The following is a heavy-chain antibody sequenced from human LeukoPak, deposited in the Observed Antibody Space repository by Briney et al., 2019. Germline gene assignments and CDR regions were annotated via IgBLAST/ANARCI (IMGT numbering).Heavy chain of an antibody. CDR2: INPNSGGT. D-gene: IGHD3-22*01. Sequence: ASVKVSCKASGYTFTRYYMHWVRQAPGQGLEWMGWINPNSGGTNYAQKFQGRVTMTRDTSISTAYMELSRLRSDDTAVYYCARGLAPTYYYDSSGPWYFDYWGQGTLVTVSS. CDR3: ARGLAPTYYYDSSGPWYFDY. V-gene: IGHV1-2*02. CDR1: GYTFTRYY. J-gene: IGHJ4*02.